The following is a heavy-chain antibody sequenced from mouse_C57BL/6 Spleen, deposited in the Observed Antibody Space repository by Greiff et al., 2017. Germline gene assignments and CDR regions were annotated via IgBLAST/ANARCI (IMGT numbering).Heavy chain of an antibody. Sequence: VQLQQPGAELVKPGASVKLSCKASGYTFTSYWMQWVKQRPGQGLEWIGEIDPSDSYTNYNQKFQGKATLTVDPSSSTADMQLSSLTSEDSAVYYCARARNAMDDWGQGTSVTVAS. J-gene: IGHJ4*01. CDR1: GYTFTSYW. D-gene: IGHD3-3*01. CDR2: IDPSDSYT. CDR3: ARARNAMDD. V-gene: IGHV1-50*01.